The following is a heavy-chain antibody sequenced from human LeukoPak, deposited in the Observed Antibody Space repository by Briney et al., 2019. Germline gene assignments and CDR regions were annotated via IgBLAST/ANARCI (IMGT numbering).Heavy chain of an antibody. CDR2: IYYSGST. J-gene: IGHJ5*02. CDR1: GGSISAYY. CDR3: ARSNSWGWFDP. D-gene: IGHD6-13*01. V-gene: IGHV4-59*08. Sequence: KTSETLSLSCTVSGGSISAYYWGWIRRPPGKGLEWIGNIYYSGSTNYNPSLKSRVTISVDTSKNQFSLKLSSVTAADTAVYYCARSNSWGWFDPWGQGTLVTVSS.